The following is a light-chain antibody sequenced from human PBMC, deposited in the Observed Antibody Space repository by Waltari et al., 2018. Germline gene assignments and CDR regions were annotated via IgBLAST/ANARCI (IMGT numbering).Light chain of an antibody. CDR3: SSYTTTRILEI. V-gene: IGLV2-14*03. Sequence: QSALTQPASVSGSPGQSITISCNGSRSDIGGHNYVSCYQKHPGKVPKLIIYDVTDRPSGVSNRFSGSKSGNTASLTISGLRAEDEADYYCSSYTTTRILEIFGGGTKLTVL. CDR2: DVT. CDR1: RSDIGGHNY. J-gene: IGLJ2*01.